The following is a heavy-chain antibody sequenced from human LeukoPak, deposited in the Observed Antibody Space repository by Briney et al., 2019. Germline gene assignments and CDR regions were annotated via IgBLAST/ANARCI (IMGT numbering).Heavy chain of an antibody. D-gene: IGHD3-10*01. V-gene: IGHV3-23*01. CDR2: ISGSGGST. CDR3: AKDRVTMVRGVKRRYNWFDP. J-gene: IGHJ5*02. Sequence: PGGSLRLSCAASGFTFSSYAMSWVRQAPGKGLEWVSAISGSGGSTYYADSVKGRFTISRDNSKNTLYLQMNSLRAEDTAVYYCAKDRVTMVRGVKRRYNWFDPWGQGTLVTVPS. CDR1: GFTFSSYA.